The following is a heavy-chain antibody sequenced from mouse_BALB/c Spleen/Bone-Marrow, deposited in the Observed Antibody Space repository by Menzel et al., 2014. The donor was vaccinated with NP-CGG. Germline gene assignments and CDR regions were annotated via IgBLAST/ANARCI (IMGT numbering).Heavy chain of an antibody. J-gene: IGHJ3*01. Sequence: VQLQQPGAELVKPGASVKLSCTASGFNIKDTYMHWVKQRPEQGLEWIGRIDPANGNTKYDPKFQGKATITADTSSNTAYLQLSSLTSEHTAVYYCARNCNCGAWFAYWGQGTLVTVSA. CDR2: IDPANGNT. CDR1: GFNIKDTY. CDR3: ARNCNCGAWFAY. D-gene: IGHD2-1*01. V-gene: IGHV14-3*02.